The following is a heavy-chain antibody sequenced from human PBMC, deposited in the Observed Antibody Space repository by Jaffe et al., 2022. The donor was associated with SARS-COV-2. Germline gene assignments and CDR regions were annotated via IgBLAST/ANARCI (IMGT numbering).Heavy chain of an antibody. CDR1: GFTFSSYW. V-gene: IGHV3-7*01. D-gene: IGHD4-17*01. J-gene: IGHJ4*02. CDR3: ARDRSYYYGGKLFDY. Sequence: EVQLVESGGGLVQPGGSLRLSCAASGFTFSSYWMSWVRQAPGKGLEWVANIKQDGSEKYYVDSVKGRFTISRDNAKNSLYLQMNSLRAEDTAVYYCARDRSYYYGGKLFDYWGQGTLVTVSS. CDR2: IKQDGSEK.